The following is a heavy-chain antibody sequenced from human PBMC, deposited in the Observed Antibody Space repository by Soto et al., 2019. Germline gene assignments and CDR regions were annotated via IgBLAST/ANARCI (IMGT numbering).Heavy chain of an antibody. J-gene: IGHJ6*01. Sequence: QVQLVESGGGVVQPGRSLRLSCAASGFTFSSYGMHWVRQAPGKGLEWVAVISYDGSNKYYADSVKGRFTISRDNSKNTLYLQMNSLRAEDTAVYYCAKGLERYSSGWHVSYGMDVW. CDR1: GFTFSSYG. D-gene: IGHD6-19*01. CDR3: AKGLERYSSGWHVSYGMDV. CDR2: ISYDGSNK. V-gene: IGHV3-30*18.